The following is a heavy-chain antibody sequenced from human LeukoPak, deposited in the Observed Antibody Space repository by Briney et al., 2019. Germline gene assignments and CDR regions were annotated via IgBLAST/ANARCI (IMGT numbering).Heavy chain of an antibody. J-gene: IGHJ4*02. CDR1: GLTFSSSA. V-gene: IGHV3-23*01. CDR2: TSGSDTST. D-gene: IGHD3-3*01. CDR3: AKNLYDFWSGYYWGIDY. Sequence: HPGGSLRLSCAASGLTFSSSAMSWVRQAPGKGLEWVSATSGSDTSTYYADSVKGRFTISRDNSKNTLYLQMNSLRAEDTAVYYCAKNLYDFWSGYYWGIDYWGQGTLVTVSS.